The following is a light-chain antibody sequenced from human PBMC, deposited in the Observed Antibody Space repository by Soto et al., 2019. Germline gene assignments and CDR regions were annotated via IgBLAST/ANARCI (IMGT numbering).Light chain of an antibody. V-gene: IGKV4-1*01. Sequence: DIVMTQSPYSLAVSLGERAAINCKSSQSVLYSSNNKNYLAWYQQKPGQPPKLLIYWASTRESGVPDRFSGSGSGTDFTLTISSLQAEDVAVYYCQQYYSTPTFGGGTKVDI. CDR1: QSVLYSSNNKNY. J-gene: IGKJ4*01. CDR3: QQYYSTPT. CDR2: WAS.